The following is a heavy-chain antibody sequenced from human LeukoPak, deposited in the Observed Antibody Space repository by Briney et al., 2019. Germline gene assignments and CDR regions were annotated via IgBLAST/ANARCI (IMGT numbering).Heavy chain of an antibody. CDR3: ARGFGSGSYYNY. V-gene: IGHV4-34*01. CDR1: GGSFSGYY. CDR2: INHSGST. J-gene: IGHJ4*02. D-gene: IGHD3-10*01. Sequence: SETLSLTCTVHGGSFSGYYWSWIRQPPGKGLEWIGEINHSGSTNYNPSLKSRVTMSVDTSKNQFSLKLSSVTAADTAVYYCARGFGSGSYYNYWGQGTLVTVSS.